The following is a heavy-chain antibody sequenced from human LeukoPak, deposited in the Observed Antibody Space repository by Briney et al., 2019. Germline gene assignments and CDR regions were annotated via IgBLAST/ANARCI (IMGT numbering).Heavy chain of an antibody. J-gene: IGHJ4*02. CDR1: GFTFSSYS. D-gene: IGHD3-10*01. Sequence: GGSLRLSCAASGFTFSSYSMNWVRQAPGKGLEWVSSISSSSSYIYYADSVKGRFTISRDNAKNSLYLQMNSLRAEDTAVYYCAKDGRRERRYYGSGSYYFDYWGQGTLVTVSS. CDR2: ISSSSSYI. CDR3: AKDGRRERRYYGSGSYYFDY. V-gene: IGHV3-21*01.